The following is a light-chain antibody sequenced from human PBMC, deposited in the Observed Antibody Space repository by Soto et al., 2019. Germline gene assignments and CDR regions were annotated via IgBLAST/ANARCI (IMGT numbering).Light chain of an antibody. CDR3: QQYDNVHLT. J-gene: IGKJ4*01. CDR1: QDISDY. CDR2: DAS. Sequence: TQSPSSLSASVGDRVTITCQASQDISDYLNWYQQKPGKAPKLLIYDASNLETGVPSRFSGSRSGTDFTFTISSLQPEDIETYYCQQYDNVHLTFGRGTKADI. V-gene: IGKV1-33*01.